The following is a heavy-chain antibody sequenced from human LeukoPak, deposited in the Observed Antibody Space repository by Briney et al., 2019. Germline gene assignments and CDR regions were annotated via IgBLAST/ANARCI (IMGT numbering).Heavy chain of an antibody. J-gene: IGHJ6*02. D-gene: IGHD4-23*01. V-gene: IGHV3-74*01. Sequence: GGSLRLSCAASGFTFSSYLMHWVRQAPGKGLVWVSRINSDGSSTSYADSVKGRFTISRDNAKNTLYLQMNSLRAEDTAVYYCARATSLVGLMDVWGQGTTVTVSS. CDR3: ARATSLVGLMDV. CDR1: GFTFSSYL. CDR2: INSDGSST.